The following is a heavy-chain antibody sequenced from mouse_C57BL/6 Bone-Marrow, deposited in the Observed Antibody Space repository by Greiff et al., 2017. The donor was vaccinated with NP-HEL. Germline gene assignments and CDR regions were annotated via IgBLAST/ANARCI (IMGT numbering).Heavy chain of an antibody. CDR2: IYPGSGST. V-gene: IGHV1-55*01. Sequence: QVQLKQPGAELVKPGASVKMSCKASGYTFTSYWITWVKQRPGQGLEWIGDIYPGSGSTNYSEKFKSKATLTVDKSSSTAYMQLSSLTSEDSAGYYCARWSYGSLDYWGQGTTLTVSS. J-gene: IGHJ2*01. CDR1: GYTFTSYW. CDR3: ARWSYGSLDY. D-gene: IGHD1-1*01.